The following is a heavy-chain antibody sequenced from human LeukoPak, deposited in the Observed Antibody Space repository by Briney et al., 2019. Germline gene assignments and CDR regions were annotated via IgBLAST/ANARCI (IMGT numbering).Heavy chain of an antibody. CDR1: GYTFTSYA. CDR3: ARRIAAAGHFDY. Sequence: ASVKVSCKASGYTFTSYAMHWVRQAPGQRLEWMGRINPNSGGTNYAQKFQGRVTMTRDTSISTAYMELSSLRSDDTAVFYCARRIAAAGHFDYWGQGTLVTVSS. V-gene: IGHV1-2*06. CDR2: INPNSGGT. D-gene: IGHD6-13*01. J-gene: IGHJ4*02.